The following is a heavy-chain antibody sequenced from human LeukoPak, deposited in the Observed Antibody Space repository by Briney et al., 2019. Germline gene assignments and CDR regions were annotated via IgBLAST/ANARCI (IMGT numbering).Heavy chain of an antibody. D-gene: IGHD3-22*01. CDR2: INPNSGGT. CDR1: GYTFTGYY. V-gene: IGHV1-2*02. Sequence: ASVKVSCKASGYTFTGYYMHWVRQAPGQGLEGMGWINPNSGGTNYAQKFQGRVTMTRDTSISTAYMELSRLRSDDTAVYYCARDAYYDSSGYPLTWFDPWSQGTLVTVSS. J-gene: IGHJ5*02. CDR3: ARDAYYDSSGYPLTWFDP.